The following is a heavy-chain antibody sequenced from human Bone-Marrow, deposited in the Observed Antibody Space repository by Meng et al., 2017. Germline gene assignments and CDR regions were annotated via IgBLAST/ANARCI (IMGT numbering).Heavy chain of an antibody. Sequence: QVEVQVWGAGLFKPSETLSLTCVVSGGSFSDYYWSWIRQPPGKGLEWIGEINHSGSTNYNPSLERRATISVDTSQNNLSLKLSSVTAADSAVYYCARGPTTMAHDFDYWGQGTLVTVSS. CDR1: GGSFSDYY. D-gene: IGHD4-11*01. V-gene: IGHV4-34*01. CDR3: ARGPTTMAHDFDY. CDR2: INHSGST. J-gene: IGHJ4*02.